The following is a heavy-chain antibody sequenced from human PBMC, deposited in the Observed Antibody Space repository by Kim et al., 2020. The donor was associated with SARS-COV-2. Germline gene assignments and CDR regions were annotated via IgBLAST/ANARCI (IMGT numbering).Heavy chain of an antibody. CDR3: VRQGDRRNWFKISK. D-gene: IGHD6-13*01. J-gene: IGHJ4*02. Sequence: SETLSLTCTVSGGSISTYYWMWIRQPPGKRLEWIGYIYYTGSTTYNPSLKSRVTMSLDTSKNQFSLDLTSVTAADTAVYFCVRQGDRRNWFKISKWGQGTLVTVSS. CDR2: IYYTGST. CDR1: GGSISTYY. V-gene: IGHV4-59*08.